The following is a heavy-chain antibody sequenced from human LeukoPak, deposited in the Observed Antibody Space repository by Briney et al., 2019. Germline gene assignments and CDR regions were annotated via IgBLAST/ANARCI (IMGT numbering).Heavy chain of an antibody. Sequence: GGSLRLSCAASGFTFSSYWMHWVRQAPGKGLVWVSRINADGSSTKYADSVKGRFTISRDTAKNTLYLQMNSLRAEDTAVYYCARLQTHSGSYADTFDLWGQGTMVTVSS. V-gene: IGHV3-74*03. J-gene: IGHJ3*01. CDR1: GFTFSSYW. D-gene: IGHD1-26*01. CDR2: INADGSST. CDR3: ARLQTHSGSYADTFDL.